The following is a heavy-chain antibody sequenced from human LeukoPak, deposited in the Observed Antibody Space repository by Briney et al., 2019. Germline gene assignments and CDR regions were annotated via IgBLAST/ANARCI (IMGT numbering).Heavy chain of an antibody. J-gene: IGHJ4*02. CDR3: ARDHRLRYFDWSDFDY. CDR2: ISSSSFYT. CDR1: GIPFSDYY. D-gene: IGHD3-9*01. V-gene: IGHV3-11*06. Sequence: GGSLRLSCVVSGIPFSDYYMNWIRKAPGKGLEWVSYISSSSFYTSYADSVKGRFTISRDNAKNSLYLQMNSLRAEDTAVYYCARDHRLRYFDWSDFDYWGQGTLVTVSS.